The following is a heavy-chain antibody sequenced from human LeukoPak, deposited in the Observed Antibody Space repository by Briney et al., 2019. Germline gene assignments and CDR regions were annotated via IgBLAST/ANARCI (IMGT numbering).Heavy chain of an antibody. J-gene: IGHJ4*02. Sequence: PSLRVSCKASGYTFTGYYMYWVRQAPGQRREWMGWINPNRGGTNYAQKFQGRVTMTRDTSISTAYMELSRLRSDDTAVYYCARVPNIVVVTAYFDYWGQGTLVTVSS. V-gene: IGHV1-2*02. D-gene: IGHD2-21*02. CDR1: GYTFTGYY. CDR3: ARVPNIVVVTAYFDY. CDR2: INPNRGGT.